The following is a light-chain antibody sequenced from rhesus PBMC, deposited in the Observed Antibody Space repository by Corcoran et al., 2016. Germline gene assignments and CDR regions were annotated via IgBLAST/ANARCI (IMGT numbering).Light chain of an antibody. V-gene: IGKV2-65*01. Sequence: VVMTQSPLALPITPGKPASISCRSSQSLVHTNGNTNLSWFLQKPGQPPRLLISKVSDRDSVAPDRVSGTGAGTDFTLKISRVEGEDVGVYYCMQYTHIPWTFGQGTKVEIK. CDR1: QSLVHTNGNTN. CDR3: MQYTHIPWT. CDR2: KVS. J-gene: IGKJ1*01.